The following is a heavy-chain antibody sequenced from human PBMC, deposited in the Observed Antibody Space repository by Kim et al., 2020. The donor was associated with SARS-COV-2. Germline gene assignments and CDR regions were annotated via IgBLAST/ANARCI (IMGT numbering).Heavy chain of an antibody. V-gene: IGHV3-7*03. Sequence: VDSVQGRFTISRDNAKNSLYLQINSLRAEDPALYYCVRIAGTNYYYGMDVWGQGTTVTVSS. D-gene: IGHD6-13*01. CDR3: VRIAGTNYYYGMDV. J-gene: IGHJ6*02.